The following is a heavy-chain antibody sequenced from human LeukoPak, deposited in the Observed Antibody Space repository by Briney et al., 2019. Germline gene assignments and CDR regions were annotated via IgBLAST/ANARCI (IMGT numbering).Heavy chain of an antibody. Sequence: SETLSLTCTVSGGSISSSSYYWGWIPQPPVKGLEWIGSIYYSGSTYYNPSLKSRVTISVDTSKNQFSLKLSSVTAADTAVYYCAREGAAAAPFDYWGQGTLVTVSS. J-gene: IGHJ4*02. CDR1: GGSISSSSYY. CDR2: IYYSGST. V-gene: IGHV4-39*07. CDR3: AREGAAAAPFDY. D-gene: IGHD6-13*01.